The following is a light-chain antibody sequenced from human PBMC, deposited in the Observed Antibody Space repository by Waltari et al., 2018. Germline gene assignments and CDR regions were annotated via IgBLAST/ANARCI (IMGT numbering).Light chain of an antibody. CDR3: QSFDNMLSGGVV. J-gene: IGLJ2*01. Sequence: QSVLTQPPSVSGTPGQRVTTSCSGSTPNTGAGHDVHWYQHLPGTAPTPPIYGNNNRPAGVPDRFSGSKSGTSASLAITGLQADDEADYFCQSFDNMLSGGVVFGGGTKLAVL. CDR2: GNN. CDR1: TPNTGAGHD. V-gene: IGLV1-40*01.